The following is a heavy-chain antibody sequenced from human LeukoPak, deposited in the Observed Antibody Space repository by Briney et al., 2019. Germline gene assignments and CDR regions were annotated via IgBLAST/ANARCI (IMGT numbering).Heavy chain of an antibody. Sequence: SETLSLACTVSGGSISSSSYYWGWIRQPPGKGLEWIGSIYYSGSTYYNPSLKSRVTISVDTSKNQFSLKLSSVTAADTAVYSCARGRLGRFDPWGQGTLVTVSS. V-gene: IGHV4-39*07. CDR2: IYYSGST. CDR1: GGSISSSSYY. CDR3: ARGRLGRFDP. D-gene: IGHD4-11*01. J-gene: IGHJ5*02.